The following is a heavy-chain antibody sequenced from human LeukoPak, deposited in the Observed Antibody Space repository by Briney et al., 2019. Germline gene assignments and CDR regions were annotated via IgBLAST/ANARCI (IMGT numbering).Heavy chain of an antibody. CDR2: INHSGST. Sequence: SETLSLTCAVYGGSFSGYYWSWIRQPPGKGLEWIGEINHSGSTNYNPSLKSRVAISVDKSENHISLKLTSVTAADTAVYYCAREGGPYRPLDYSGQGTLVTVAS. V-gene: IGHV4-34*01. CDR1: GGSFSGYY. CDR3: AREGGPYRPLDY. J-gene: IGHJ4*02.